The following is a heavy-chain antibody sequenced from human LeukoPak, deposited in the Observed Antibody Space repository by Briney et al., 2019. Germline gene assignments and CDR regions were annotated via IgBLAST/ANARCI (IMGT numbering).Heavy chain of an antibody. V-gene: IGHV3-33*01. D-gene: IGHD3-16*01. J-gene: IGHJ4*02. CDR1: GFTFSTYG. CDR3: ARAVGPFDY. CDR2: IWPNGSYK. Sequence: GRSLRLSCATSGFTFSTYGIHWVRQAPGKGLEWVAAIWPNGSYKYYADSVKGRFTISRDNSKNTVYLQMNTLRDEDTAVYYCARAVGPFDYWGQGTLVTVSS.